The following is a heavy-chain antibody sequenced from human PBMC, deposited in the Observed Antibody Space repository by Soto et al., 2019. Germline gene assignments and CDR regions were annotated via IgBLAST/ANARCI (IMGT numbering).Heavy chain of an antibody. CDR3: AREAMATSTFDY. J-gene: IGHJ4*02. D-gene: IGHD5-12*01. V-gene: IGHV3-74*01. CDR2: LNTDGTTA. CDR1: GFTFSRYW. Sequence: VGSLRLSCAASGFTFSRYWMHWVRQAPGKGLMWVSRLNTDGTTAAYADSVKGRFTISRDNAKNTLYLLMNSLRVEDTAVYYCAREAMATSTFDYWGQGALVTVSS.